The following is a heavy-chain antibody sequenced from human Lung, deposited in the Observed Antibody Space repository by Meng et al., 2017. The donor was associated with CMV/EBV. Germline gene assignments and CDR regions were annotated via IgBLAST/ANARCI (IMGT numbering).Heavy chain of an antibody. V-gene: IGHV3-30*04. J-gene: IGHJ4*02. CDR3: ARVAGTYYSSPIDY. CDR1: RFTFNTYA. Sequence: SRFTFNTYAMHWVSQAPGQGLGWVAVISFDGSNEYYADSVKGRFTISRDNSANTLYLHMNSLRAEDTALYYCARVAGTYYSSPIDYWGQGTLVTVSS. CDR2: ISFDGSNE. D-gene: IGHD1-26*01.